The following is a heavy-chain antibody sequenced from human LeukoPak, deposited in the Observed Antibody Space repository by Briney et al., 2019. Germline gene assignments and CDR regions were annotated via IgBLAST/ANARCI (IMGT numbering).Heavy chain of an antibody. CDR1: GGSISSYY. V-gene: IGHV4-59*01. CDR2: IYYTGGT. CDR3: ARVGDWNDLVY. J-gene: IGHJ4*02. Sequence: PSETLSLTCTVSGGSISSYYWSWIRQVPGKGLEWIGYIYYTGGTNYNPSLKSRVTISVDTPKNQFSLKLGSVSAADTAVYYCARVGDWNDLVYWGQGTLVTVSS. D-gene: IGHD1-1*01.